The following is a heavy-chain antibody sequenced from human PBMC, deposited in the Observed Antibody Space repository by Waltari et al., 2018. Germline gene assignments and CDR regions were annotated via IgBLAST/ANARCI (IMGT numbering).Heavy chain of an antibody. Sequence: QVQLPESGPGLVQPSQTLSLTCTVSGSSLTSGRYYWDWFRQPAGKGLEWIGRSYTSGSTNYNPSLKSRVTISVDTSKNQFSLKLSSVTAADTAVYYCARVTAYSSPAVDYWGQGTLVTVSS. CDR1: GSSLTSGRYY. D-gene: IGHD6-19*01. CDR2: SYTSGST. CDR3: ARVTAYSSPAVDY. V-gene: IGHV4-61*02. J-gene: IGHJ4*02.